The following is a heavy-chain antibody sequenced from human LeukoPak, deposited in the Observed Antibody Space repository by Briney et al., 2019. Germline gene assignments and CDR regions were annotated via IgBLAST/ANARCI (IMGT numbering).Heavy chain of an antibody. CDR3: ARLVVPAANADYYGMDV. J-gene: IGHJ6*02. V-gene: IGHV2-70*11. Sequence: SGPTLVNPTQTLTLTCIFSGFSLSTSGMCVSWIRQPPGKALEWLARIDWDDDKYYSTSLKTRLTISKDTSKNQVVLTMTNMDPVDTATYYCARLVVPAANADYYGMDVWDQGTTVTVSS. CDR1: GFSLSTSGMC. CDR2: IDWDDDK. D-gene: IGHD2-2*01.